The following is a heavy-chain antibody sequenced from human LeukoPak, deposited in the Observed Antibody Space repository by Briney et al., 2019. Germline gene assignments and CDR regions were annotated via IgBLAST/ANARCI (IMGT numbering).Heavy chain of an antibody. Sequence: SETLSLTCAVSGGSISSGGYSWSWIRQPPGKGLEWIGYIYHSGSTYYNPSLKSRVTISIDMSKNQFSLHLSSVTAADTAVYYCASARRYSGYDSWEFYYYGMDVWGRGTTVTVSS. D-gene: IGHD5-12*01. V-gene: IGHV4-30-2*01. CDR2: IYHSGST. CDR3: ASARRYSGYDSWEFYYYGMDV. J-gene: IGHJ6*02. CDR1: GGSISSGGYS.